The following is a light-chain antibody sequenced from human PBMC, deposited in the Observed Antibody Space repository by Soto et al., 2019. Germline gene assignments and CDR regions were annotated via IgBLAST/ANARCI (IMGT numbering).Light chain of an antibody. J-gene: IGLJ2*01. CDR3: GSYTGTGDLL. CDR2: DVR. CDR1: SSDVGGYDY. Sequence: QSALTQPASVSGSPGQSITISCTGTSSDVGGYDYVSWYQQHPGKAPKLMIYDVRNRPSGVSXRFXGSKSGSTAXLTXSGLQPEDEADYYCGSYTGTGDLLFGGGTKLTVL. V-gene: IGLV2-14*03.